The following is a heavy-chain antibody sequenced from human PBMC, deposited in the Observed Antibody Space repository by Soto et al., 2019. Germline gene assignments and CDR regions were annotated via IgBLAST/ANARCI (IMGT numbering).Heavy chain of an antibody. CDR2: ISAGNGNT. J-gene: IGHJ4*02. V-gene: IGHV1-3*01. CDR1: GYTFTSYA. CDR3: AREARIAVAVTGY. Sequence: QVQLVQSGAEVKKPGASVKVSCKASGYTFTSYAMHWVRQAPGQRLEWMGWISAGNGNTKYSQKFQGRVTITRDTSASTAYMELSSLRSEDTAVYYCAREARIAVAVTGYWGQGTLVTVSS. D-gene: IGHD6-19*01.